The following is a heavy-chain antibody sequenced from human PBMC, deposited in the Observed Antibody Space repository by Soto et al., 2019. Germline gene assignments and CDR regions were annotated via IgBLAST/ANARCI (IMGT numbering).Heavy chain of an antibody. V-gene: IGHV3-33*01. Sequence: QVQLVESGGGVVQPGRSLRLSCAASGFTFSDYGMHWVRQAPGKGLEWVAVIWYDGSEKYYADSVKGRFTISRDNSKNTLYLQMNSLRVEDTALYDCARQSLGNIRLRGFDYWGQGALVTVSS. CDR3: ARQSLGNIRLRGFDY. J-gene: IGHJ4*02. CDR2: IWYDGSEK. CDR1: GFTFSDYG. D-gene: IGHD1-1*01.